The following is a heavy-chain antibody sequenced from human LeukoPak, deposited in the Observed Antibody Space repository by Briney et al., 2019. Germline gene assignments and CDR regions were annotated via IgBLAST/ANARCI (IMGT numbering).Heavy chain of an antibody. D-gene: IGHD5/OR15-5a*01. CDR1: GGSISSGGYY. CDR3: ASLYPFAY. J-gene: IGHJ4*02. CDR2: IYYSGST. V-gene: IGHV4-61*08. Sequence: SETLSLTCAVSGGSISSGGYYWSWIRQPPGKGLEWIGYIYYSGSTNYNPSLKSRVTISVDTSKNQFSLKLSSVTAADTAVYYFASLYPFAYWGRETLVTAPS.